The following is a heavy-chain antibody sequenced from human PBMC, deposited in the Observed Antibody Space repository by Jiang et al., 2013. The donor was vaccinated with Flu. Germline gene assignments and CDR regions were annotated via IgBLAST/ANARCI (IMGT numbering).Heavy chain of an antibody. CDR2: ISGHDGDT. Sequence: VRQAPGQGLEWMGWISGHDGDTEYAQSFQGRVTMTTDTPTNTAYMELRSLRSDDTAVYYCARTPITTWRGWLFDHWGQGTPVSVSS. V-gene: IGHV1-18*01. D-gene: IGHD4-11*01. CDR3: ARTPITTWRGWLFDH. J-gene: IGHJ4*02.